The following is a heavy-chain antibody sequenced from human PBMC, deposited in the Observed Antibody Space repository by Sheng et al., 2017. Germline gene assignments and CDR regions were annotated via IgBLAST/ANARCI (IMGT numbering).Heavy chain of an antibody. CDR1: GFTFNTYA. V-gene: IGHV3-30*04. CDR3: AKGRGSGWYGDDY. Sequence: VQLVESGGGVVQPGRSLRLSCATSGFTFNTYAMHWVRQTPGKGLEWVAVISYDGTDQYYADAVKGRFTVSRDNSKNTLFLQLTSLTVEDTAVYYCAKGRGSGWYGDDYWGQGTLVTVSS. D-gene: IGHD6-19*01. CDR2: ISYDGTDQ. J-gene: IGHJ4*02.